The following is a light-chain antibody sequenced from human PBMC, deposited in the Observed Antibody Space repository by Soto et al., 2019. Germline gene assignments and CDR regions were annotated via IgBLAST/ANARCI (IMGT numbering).Light chain of an antibody. Sequence: QAVVTQPPSVSGSPGQSVTISCTGTSSDVGSYNRVSWYQQPPGTAPKLMIYEVSNRRSGVPDRFSGSKSGNTASLTISGLQAEDEADYYCSLFTDSSTYVFGTGTKLTVL. CDR2: EVS. CDR3: SLFTDSSTYV. V-gene: IGLV2-18*01. J-gene: IGLJ1*01. CDR1: SSDVGSYNR.